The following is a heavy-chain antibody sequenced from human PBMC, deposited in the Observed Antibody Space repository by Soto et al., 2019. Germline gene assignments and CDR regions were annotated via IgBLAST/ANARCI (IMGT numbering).Heavy chain of an antibody. CDR1: GYTFTRYD. D-gene: IGHD6-13*01. CDR2: VNPISGKT. J-gene: IGHJ4*02. CDR3: ARGRLAAAGFNY. V-gene: IGHV1-8*01. Sequence: QVQLVQSGSEVKKPGASVKVSCKASGYTFTRYDINWVRQATGQGLEWMGWVNPISGKTGYVQKFQGRVTMTRNNSISTAYMELSSLRSEDTAVYYCARGRLAAAGFNYWGQGTLVTVSS.